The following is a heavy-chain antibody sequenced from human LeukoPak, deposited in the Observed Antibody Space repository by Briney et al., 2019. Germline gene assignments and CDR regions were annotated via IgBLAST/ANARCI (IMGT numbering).Heavy chain of an antibody. J-gene: IGHJ4*02. D-gene: IGHD2-15*01. CDR3: SRDGPLGQSCSDY. CDR2: ISSSGSSI. Sequence: PGRSLRLSCAASGFTFDDYAMHWVRQAPGKGLEWVSCISSSGSSIYYADSVKGRFTISRDNAKNSLSLQMSSLTAEDTAVYFCSRDGPLGQSCSDYWGQGTLVTVSS. V-gene: IGHV3-48*03. CDR1: GFTFDDYA.